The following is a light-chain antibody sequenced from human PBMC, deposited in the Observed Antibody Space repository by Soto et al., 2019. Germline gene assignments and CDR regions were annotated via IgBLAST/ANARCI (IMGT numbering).Light chain of an antibody. V-gene: IGKV1-13*02. CDR2: DAS. Sequence: ALQLTQSPSSLSASVGDRVTITCRASQGISSALAWYQQKPGKAPKLLIYDASSLESGVPSRFSGSGSGTDFTLTISSPQPEDFATYYCQQFNSYPPTFGQGTKLEIK. J-gene: IGKJ2*01. CDR1: QGISSA. CDR3: QQFNSYPPT.